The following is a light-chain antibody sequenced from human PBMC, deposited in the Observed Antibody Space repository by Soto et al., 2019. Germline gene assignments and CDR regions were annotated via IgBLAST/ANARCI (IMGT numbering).Light chain of an antibody. V-gene: IGLV2-8*01. Sequence: QSVLTQPPSASRAPGQSVSLSRPGASREVGGYYFVSWYQQHPGKAPKLMIYEVSKRPSGVPVRFSGSKSGNTASLTVSGLQAEDEADYYCSSYAGGNNFVVFGGGTQLTVL. CDR2: EVS. CDR3: SSYAGGNNFVV. J-gene: IGLJ2*01. CDR1: SREVGGYYF.